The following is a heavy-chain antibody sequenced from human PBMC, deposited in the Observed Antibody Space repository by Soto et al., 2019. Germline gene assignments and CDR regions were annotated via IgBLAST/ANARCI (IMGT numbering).Heavy chain of an antibody. CDR2: ISAYNGNT. CDR1: GYTFFTYD. V-gene: IGHV1-18*01. CDR3: ARGDDHSGLARNFDY. J-gene: IGHJ4*02. D-gene: IGHD6-19*01. Sequence: ASVTVSCKASGYTFFTYDISWVRQAPGQGLEWMGWISAYNGNTNYAQKLQGRVTMTTDTSTSTAYMELRSLRSDDTAVYYCARGDDHSGLARNFDYWGQRTLVTVSS.